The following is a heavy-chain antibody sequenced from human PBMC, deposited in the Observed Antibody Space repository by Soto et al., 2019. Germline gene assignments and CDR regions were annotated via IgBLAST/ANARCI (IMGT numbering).Heavy chain of an antibody. CDR3: ARESYYGSGATVVGY. D-gene: IGHD3-10*01. Sequence: SETLSLTCTASGGSISNFYWSWIRQPPGKGLEWIGYIYYSGTTSYNPSLNSRVTISVDTSKNQFSLKLNSVTAADTAVYYCARESYYGSGATVVGYWGLGTLVTVS. V-gene: IGHV4-59*01. J-gene: IGHJ1*01. CDR1: GGSISNFY. CDR2: IYYSGTT.